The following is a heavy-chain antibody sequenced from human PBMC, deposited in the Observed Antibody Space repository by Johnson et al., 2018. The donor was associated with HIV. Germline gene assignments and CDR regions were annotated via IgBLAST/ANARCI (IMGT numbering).Heavy chain of an antibody. V-gene: IGHV3-11*04. CDR3: AGRLFGSSCFDK. CDR2: VTRGNAM. Sequence: QVQLVESGGGLVQPGGSLRLSCAASGFTFTDYYISWIRQAPGKGLEWISYVTRGNAMYYADSVKGRFAISRDNSKNTLFLQMKSLGPDDTAVYFFAGRLFGSSCFDKWGQGTMVNVSS. J-gene: IGHJ3*02. D-gene: IGHD2-15*01. CDR1: GFTFTDYY.